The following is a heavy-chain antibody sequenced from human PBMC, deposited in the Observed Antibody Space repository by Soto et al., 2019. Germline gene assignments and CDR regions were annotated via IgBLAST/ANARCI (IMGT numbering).Heavy chain of an antibody. CDR1: GSTFTRYG. D-gene: IGHD6-13*01. Sequence: XSVKVSCKASGSTFTRYGISWVRQAPGQGLDWMGWISDXNGNKXYAQKLKGRVXXTTDTYTXXDYIELRSLRSDDTAVYYCARDDSSSWYNWFNPWGQGTLVTVSS. CDR2: ISDXNGNK. V-gene: IGHV1-18*01. CDR3: ARDDSSSWYNWFNP. J-gene: IGHJ5*02.